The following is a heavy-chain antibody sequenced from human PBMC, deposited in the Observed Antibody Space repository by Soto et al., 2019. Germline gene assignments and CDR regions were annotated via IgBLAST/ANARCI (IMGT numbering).Heavy chain of an antibody. D-gene: IGHD2-21*02. CDR3: AISYSGNSASDY. J-gene: IGHJ4*02. CDR2: INSDGSST. CDR1: GFTFSSYW. Sequence: EVQLVESGGGLVQPGGSLRLSCAASGFTFSSYWMHWVRQAPGKGLVWVSRINSDGSSTTYADSVKGRFTISRDNAKNTLYLQMNSLRAEDTALYYCAISYSGNSASDYWGQGTLLTVSS. V-gene: IGHV3-74*01.